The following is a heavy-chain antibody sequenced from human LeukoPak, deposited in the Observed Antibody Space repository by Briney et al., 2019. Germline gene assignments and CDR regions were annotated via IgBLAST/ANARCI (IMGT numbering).Heavy chain of an antibody. CDR1: GFAFSSYW. CDR3: ASPPNAYGDYKVH. CDR2: IASDGSST. D-gene: IGHD4-17*01. Sequence: PGGSLRLSCAASGFAFSSYWMNWVRQAPGKGLVRVSRIASDGSSTTYADSVKGRFSISRDNAKNTLYLQMNSLRVEDTAVYYCASPPNAYGDYKVHWGQGTLVTVSS. V-gene: IGHV3-74*01. J-gene: IGHJ4*02.